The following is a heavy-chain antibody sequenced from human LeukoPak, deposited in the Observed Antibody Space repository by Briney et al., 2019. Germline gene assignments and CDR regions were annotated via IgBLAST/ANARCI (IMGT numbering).Heavy chain of an antibody. J-gene: IGHJ4*02. CDR3: AKDRAYYDSSGYHDY. D-gene: IGHD3-22*01. CDR1: GFTFSSHA. V-gene: IGHV3-23*01. Sequence: GGSLRLSCAASGFTFSSHAMTWVRQAPGKGLEWVSAISGSGGSTYYADSVKGRFTISRDNSKNTLHLQMNSLRAEDTAVYYCAKDRAYYDSSGYHDYWGQGTLVTVSS. CDR2: ISGSGGST.